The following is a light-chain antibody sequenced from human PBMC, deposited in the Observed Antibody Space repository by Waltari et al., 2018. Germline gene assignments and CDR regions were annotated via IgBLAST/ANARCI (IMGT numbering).Light chain of an antibody. CDR2: KNN. CDR1: SSNTEINY. J-gene: IGLJ2*01. CDR3: ATWDASLGVL. Sequence: QSVLTQPPSTSGTPGPRVTISCSRISSNTEINYVNWYQPLPGTTPKLLIYKNNQRPSGVPDRFSGSKSGTSASLAISGLRSEDEADYYCATWDASLGVLFGGGTKLTVL. V-gene: IGLV1-47*01.